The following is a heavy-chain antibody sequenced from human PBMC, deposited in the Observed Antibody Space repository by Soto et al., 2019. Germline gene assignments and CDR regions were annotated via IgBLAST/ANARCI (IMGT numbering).Heavy chain of an antibody. CDR1: GGTFSSYS. CDR3: ARGGDGDTPGMDV. Sequence: QVQLVQSGAEVKKPGSSVKVSCKASGGTFSSYSISWVRQAPGQGLEWMGRIIPILGIANYAQKFQGRVTISADKSTSTAYMELRSLRSEDTAVNYCARGGDGDTPGMDVWGQGTTVTVSS. V-gene: IGHV1-69*02. CDR2: IIPILGIA. J-gene: IGHJ6*02.